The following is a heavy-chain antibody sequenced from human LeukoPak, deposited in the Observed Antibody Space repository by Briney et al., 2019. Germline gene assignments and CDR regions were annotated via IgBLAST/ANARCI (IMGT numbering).Heavy chain of an antibody. V-gene: IGHV1-24*01. CDR2: FDPEDGET. Sequence: ASVKVSCKVSGYTLTELSMHWVRQAPGKGLEWMGGFDPEDGETIYAQKFQGRVTMTEDTSTGAAYMELSSLRSEDTAVYYCATAHSNYNYYGMDVWGQGTTVTVSS. CDR1: GYTLTELS. CDR3: ATAHSNYNYYGMDV. J-gene: IGHJ6*02. D-gene: IGHD4-11*01.